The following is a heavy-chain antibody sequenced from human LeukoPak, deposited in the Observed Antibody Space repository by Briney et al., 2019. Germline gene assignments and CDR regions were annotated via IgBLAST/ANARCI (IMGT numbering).Heavy chain of an antibody. CDR1: GYTFNNYF. CDR3: ARAQYYYYYYMDV. Sequence: ASVKASCKASGYTFNNYFVHWVRQAPGQGLEWMGWINPNSGGTNYAQKFQGRVTMTRDTSISTAYMELSRLRSDDTAVYYCARAQYYYYYYMDVWGKGTTVTISS. V-gene: IGHV1-2*02. J-gene: IGHJ6*03. CDR2: INPNSGGT.